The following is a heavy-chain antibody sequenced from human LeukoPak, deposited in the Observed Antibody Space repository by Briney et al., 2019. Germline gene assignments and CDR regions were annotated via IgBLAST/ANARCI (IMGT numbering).Heavy chain of an antibody. J-gene: IGHJ4*02. Sequence: GGSLRLSCAASRFTFSNYAMSWVRQAPGKGLVWVSRINSDGSSTSYADSVKGRFTISRDNAKNTLYLQMNSLRAEDTAVYYCARYYGSGTYALDYWGQGTLVTVSS. V-gene: IGHV3-74*01. CDR2: INSDGSST. CDR3: ARYYGSGTYALDY. D-gene: IGHD3-10*01. CDR1: RFTFSNYA.